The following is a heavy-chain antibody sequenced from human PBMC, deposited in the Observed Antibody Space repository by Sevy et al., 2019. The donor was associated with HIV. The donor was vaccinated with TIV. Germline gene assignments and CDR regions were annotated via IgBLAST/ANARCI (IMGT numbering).Heavy chain of an antibody. CDR3: ARGRSPTLYYYGMDV. V-gene: IGHV3-30-3*01. D-gene: IGHD1-26*01. CDR1: GFTVSSNY. CDR2: ISYDGSNK. Sequence: GGSLRLSCAGSGFTVSSNYMSWVRQAPGKGLEWVAVISYDGSNKYYADSVKGRFTISRDNSKNTLYLQMNSLKAEDTAVYYCARGRSPTLYYYGMDVWGQGTTVTVSS. J-gene: IGHJ6*02.